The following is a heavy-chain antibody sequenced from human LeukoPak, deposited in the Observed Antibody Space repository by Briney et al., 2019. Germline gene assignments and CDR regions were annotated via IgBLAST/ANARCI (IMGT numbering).Heavy chain of an antibody. CDR3: ARRCRVGVVFDW. CDR1: GGSISSYY. CDR2: IYYSGST. D-gene: IGHD2-15*01. V-gene: IGHV4-59*08. J-gene: IGHJ4*02. Sequence: SETLSLTCTVSGGSISSYYWSWIRQPPGKGLEWIGYIYYSGSTNYNPSLKSRVTISVDTSKNQFSLKLSSVTAADTAVYYCARRCRVGVVFDWWGEETLVTVSS.